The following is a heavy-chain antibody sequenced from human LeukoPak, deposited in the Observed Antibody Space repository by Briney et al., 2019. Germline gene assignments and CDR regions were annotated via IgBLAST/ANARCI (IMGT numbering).Heavy chain of an antibody. CDR2: ISYDGSNK. V-gene: IGHV3-30*18. J-gene: IGHJ4*02. D-gene: IGHD3-16*01. CDR3: AKPLGSVNDY. CDR1: GFTFSSYG. Sequence: RGSLRLSCAASGFTFSSYGMHWVRQAPGKGLEWVAVISYDGSNKYYADSVKGRFTISRDNSKNTLYLQMNSLRAEDTAVYYCAKPLGSVNDYWGQGTLVTVSS.